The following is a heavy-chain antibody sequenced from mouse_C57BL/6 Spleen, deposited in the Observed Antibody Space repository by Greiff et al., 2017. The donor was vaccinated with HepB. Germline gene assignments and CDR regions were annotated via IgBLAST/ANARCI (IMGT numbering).Heavy chain of an antibody. J-gene: IGHJ2*01. CDR2: IYPGSGNT. CDR1: GYTFTDYY. V-gene: IGHV1-76*01. CDR3: ARGEIITTPFDY. Sequence: VQLQESGAELVRPGASVKLSCKASGYTFTDYYINWVKQRPGQGLEWIARIYPGSGNTYYNEKFKGKATLTAEKSSSTAYMQLSSLTSEDSAVYFCARGEIITTPFDYWGQGTTLTVSS. D-gene: IGHD1-1*01.